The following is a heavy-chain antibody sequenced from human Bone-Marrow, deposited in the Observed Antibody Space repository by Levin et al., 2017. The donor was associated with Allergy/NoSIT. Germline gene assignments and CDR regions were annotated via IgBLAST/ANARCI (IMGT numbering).Heavy chain of an antibody. J-gene: IGHJ4*02. D-gene: IGHD1-26*01. V-gene: IGHV1-8*01. Sequence: GESLKISCSTSGSTFSGSDINWVRQATGQGLQWMGWISRNSGNTGYAQKFQGRVTLTRNTSKSIFYMELSSLTSEDTAVYYCARARGATDFDTWGQGTLVTVSS. CDR1: GSTFSGSD. CDR3: ARARGATDFDT. CDR2: ISRNSGNT.